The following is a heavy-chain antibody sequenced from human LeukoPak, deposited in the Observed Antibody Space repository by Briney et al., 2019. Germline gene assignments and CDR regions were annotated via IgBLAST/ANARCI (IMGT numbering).Heavy chain of an antibody. J-gene: IGHJ4*02. V-gene: IGHV3-11*01. Sequence: GGSLRLSCAASGFTFSDYYMSWIRQAPGKGLEWVSYISSSGSTIYYADSVKGRFTISRDNAKNSLYLQMNSLRAEDTALYYCARDQVRDYYDSSGSSGHWGQGTLVTVSS. CDR1: GFTFSDYY. CDR2: ISSSGSTI. CDR3: ARDQVRDYYDSSGSSGH. D-gene: IGHD3-22*01.